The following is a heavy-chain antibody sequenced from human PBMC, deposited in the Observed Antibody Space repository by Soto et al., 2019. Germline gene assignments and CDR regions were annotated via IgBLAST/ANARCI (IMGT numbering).Heavy chain of an antibody. Sequence: PSETLSLTCTVSGGSISSYYWSWIRQPPGKGLEWIGYIYYDGSTHYSPSLKSRVTISVDTSKNQFSLRLSSVTAADTAVYYCHLGNSNGYYSFDYWGQGTLVTFSS. D-gene: IGHD3-22*01. CDR1: GGSISSYY. J-gene: IGHJ4*02. CDR3: HLGNSNGYYSFDY. V-gene: IGHV4-59*01. CDR2: IYYDGST.